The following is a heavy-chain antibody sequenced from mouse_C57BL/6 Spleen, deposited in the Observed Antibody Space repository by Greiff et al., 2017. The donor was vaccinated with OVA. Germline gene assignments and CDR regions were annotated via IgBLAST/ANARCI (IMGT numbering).Heavy chain of an antibody. Sequence: DVKLVESGGGLVKPGGSLKLSCAASGFTFSSYAMSWVRQTPEKRLEWVATISDGGSYTYYPDNVKGRFTISRDNAKNNLYLQMSHLKSEDTAMYYCAREDYYGSSPFDYWGQGTTLTVSS. V-gene: IGHV5-4*01. D-gene: IGHD1-1*01. J-gene: IGHJ2*01. CDR3: AREDYYGSSPFDY. CDR1: GFTFSSYA. CDR2: ISDGGSYT.